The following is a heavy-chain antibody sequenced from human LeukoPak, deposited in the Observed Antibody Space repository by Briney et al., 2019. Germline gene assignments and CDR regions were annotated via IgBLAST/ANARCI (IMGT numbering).Heavy chain of an antibody. D-gene: IGHD6-19*01. Sequence: GGSLRLSCAASGFTFSSYAMHWVRQAPGKGLEWVAVISYDGSNKYYADSVKGRFTISRDNSKNTLYLQMNSLRAEDTAVYYCAKDEQQWLYYWGQGTLVTVST. CDR1: GFTFSSYA. J-gene: IGHJ4*02. CDR3: AKDEQQWLYY. V-gene: IGHV3-30-3*01. CDR2: ISYDGSNK.